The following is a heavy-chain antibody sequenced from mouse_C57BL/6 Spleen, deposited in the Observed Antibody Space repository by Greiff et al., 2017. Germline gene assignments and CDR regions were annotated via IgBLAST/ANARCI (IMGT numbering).Heavy chain of an antibody. Sequence: QVQLQQSGPELVKPGASVKISCKASGYAFSSSWMNWVKQRPGKGLEWIGRIYPGDGDTNYNGKFKGKATLTADKSSSTAYMQLSSLTSEDSAVYFCARGLTGTYWGQGTLVTVSA. CDR1: GYAFSSSW. V-gene: IGHV1-82*01. D-gene: IGHD4-1*01. J-gene: IGHJ3*01. CDR2: IYPGDGDT. CDR3: ARGLTGTY.